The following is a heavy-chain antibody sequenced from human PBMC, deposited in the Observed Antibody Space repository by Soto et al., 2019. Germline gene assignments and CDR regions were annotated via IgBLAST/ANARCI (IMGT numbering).Heavy chain of an antibody. D-gene: IGHD3-3*01. J-gene: IGHJ3*02. CDR3: AEVALRFVEWLRGPAFDI. CDR1: GFTFSSYA. CDR2: ISGSGGST. V-gene: IGHV3-23*01. Sequence: GGSLRLSCAASGFTFSSYAMSWVRQAPGKGLEWVSAISGSGGSTYYADSVKGRFTISRDNSKNTLYLQMNSLRAEDTAVYYCAEVALRFVEWLRGPAFDIWCQGTM.